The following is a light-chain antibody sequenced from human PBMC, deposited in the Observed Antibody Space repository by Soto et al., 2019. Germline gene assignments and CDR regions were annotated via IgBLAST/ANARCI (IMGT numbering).Light chain of an antibody. Sequence: DIQMTQSPSSLSASVGDRVTITCQASQDISNYLNWYQQKPGKAPKLLIYDASNLETGVPSRFSGSGSGTDFTFTISSLQPEDIATYYCQQYDKLPHSFGQGTKVEIK. J-gene: IGKJ1*01. CDR2: DAS. V-gene: IGKV1-33*01. CDR3: QQYDKLPHS. CDR1: QDISNY.